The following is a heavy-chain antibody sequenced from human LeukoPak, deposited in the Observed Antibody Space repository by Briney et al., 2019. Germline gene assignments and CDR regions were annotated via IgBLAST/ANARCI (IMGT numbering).Heavy chain of an antibody. D-gene: IGHD6-13*01. Sequence: SETLSLTCTVSGGYISSYYWSWIRQPPGKGLEWIGEINHRGSTNYNPSLKSRVTISVDTSKNQFSLKLSSVTAADTAVYYCARGVRGQQLVYYYYYYMDVWGKGTTVTVSS. CDR1: GGYISSYY. CDR2: INHRGST. J-gene: IGHJ6*03. V-gene: IGHV4-34*01. CDR3: ARGVRGQQLVYYYYYYMDV.